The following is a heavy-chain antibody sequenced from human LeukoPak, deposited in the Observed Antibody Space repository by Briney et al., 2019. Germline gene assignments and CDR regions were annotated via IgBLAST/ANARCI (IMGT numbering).Heavy chain of an antibody. D-gene: IGHD2-21*01. CDR2: ISGGASNT. V-gene: IGHV3-23*01. CDR3: AKVLPGGSFYSKQFDY. Sequence: GGSLRLSCAASGFTFSSYAINWVRQAPGKGLEWVSAISGGASNTYYADSVNGRFTISRDNSKNTLYLQMNSLRAEDTAVYYCAKVLPGGSFYSKQFDYWGQGTLVTVSS. CDR1: GFTFSSYA. J-gene: IGHJ4*02.